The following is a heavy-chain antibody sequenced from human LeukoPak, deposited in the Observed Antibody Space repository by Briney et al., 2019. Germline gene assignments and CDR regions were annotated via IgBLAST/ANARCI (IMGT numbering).Heavy chain of an antibody. CDR1: GFTFSSYG. Sequence: PGGSLRLSCAASGFTFSSYGMHWVRQAPGKGLEWVAFIRYDGNNEYYIDSVKGRFTISRDNSKNTLYLQMNSLRAEDTAVYYCAKGGATVVDYWGQGTLVTVSS. J-gene: IGHJ4*02. V-gene: IGHV3-30*02. CDR3: AKGGATVVDY. CDR2: IRYDGNNE. D-gene: IGHD4-23*01.